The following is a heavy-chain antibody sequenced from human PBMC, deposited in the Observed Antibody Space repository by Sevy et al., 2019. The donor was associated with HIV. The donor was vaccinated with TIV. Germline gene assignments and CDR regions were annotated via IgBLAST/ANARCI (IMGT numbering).Heavy chain of an antibody. J-gene: IGHJ4*02. CDR2: ISWDSARI. Sequence: GGSLRLSCEASGFAFDDSVMHWFRQAPGKGLEWVAGISWDSARIAYADSIEGRFTISRDNAKNSLYLQMNSLRTEDTALYYCAKMNYWGQGTLVTVSS. CDR1: GFAFDDSV. CDR3: AKMNY. V-gene: IGHV3-9*01.